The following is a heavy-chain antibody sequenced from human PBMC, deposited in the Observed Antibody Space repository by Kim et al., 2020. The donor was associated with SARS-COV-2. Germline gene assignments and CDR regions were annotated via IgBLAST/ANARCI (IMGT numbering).Heavy chain of an antibody. Sequence: GGSLRLSCAASGLIFSSCDMNWVRQAPGKGLEWVSYISRSSSHIYYADSVRGRFTISRDNARNSLYLQMDSLRVEDTAVYYCARDDGEAARWSGMDVWGPGTTVSVSS. CDR1: GLIFSSCD. CDR2: ISRSSSHI. D-gene: IGHD6-6*01. V-gene: IGHV3-21*01. CDR3: ARDDGEAARWSGMDV. J-gene: IGHJ6*02.